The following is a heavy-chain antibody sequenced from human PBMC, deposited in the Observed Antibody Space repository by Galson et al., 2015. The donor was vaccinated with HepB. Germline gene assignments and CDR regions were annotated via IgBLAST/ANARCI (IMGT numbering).Heavy chain of an antibody. CDR2: INPDGTAT. V-gene: IGHV3-74*01. D-gene: IGHD1-7*01. J-gene: IGHJ4*02. CDR1: GFKFSDYW. Sequence: SLRLSCAASGFKFSDYWMNWVRQVPGKGLVWVSHINPDGTATSRADSVKGRFTISRDNAKNTLYLQMDSLRAEDSAVYYCVRDGARTTPYDCWGQGTLVTVSS. CDR3: VRDGARTTPYDC.